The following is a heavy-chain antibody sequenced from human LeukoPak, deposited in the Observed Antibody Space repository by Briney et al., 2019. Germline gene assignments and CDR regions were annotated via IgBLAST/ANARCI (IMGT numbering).Heavy chain of an antibody. CDR3: ARGIGSSHPFLY. Sequence: GGSLRLSCAASGFTFSSYSMNWVRQAPGKGLEWVSSISSSSSYIYYADSVKGRFTISRDNAKNSLYLQMNSLRAEDTAVYYYARGIGSSHPFLYWGQGTLVTVSS. D-gene: IGHD6-13*01. V-gene: IGHV3-21*01. J-gene: IGHJ4*02. CDR2: ISSSSSYI. CDR1: GFTFSSYS.